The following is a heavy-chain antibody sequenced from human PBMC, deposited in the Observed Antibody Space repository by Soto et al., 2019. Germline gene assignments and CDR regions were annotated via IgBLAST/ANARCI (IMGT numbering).Heavy chain of an antibody. Sequence: GGSLRLSCAASGFTISSYAMSWVRQAPGKGLEWVSAISGSGGSTYYADSVKGRFTISRDNSKNTLYLQMNSLRAEDTAVYYCAKGVHSSSWYPSSWFDPWGQGTLVTVSS. D-gene: IGHD6-13*01. CDR1: GFTISSYA. V-gene: IGHV3-23*01. CDR3: AKGVHSSSWYPSSWFDP. CDR2: ISGSGGST. J-gene: IGHJ5*02.